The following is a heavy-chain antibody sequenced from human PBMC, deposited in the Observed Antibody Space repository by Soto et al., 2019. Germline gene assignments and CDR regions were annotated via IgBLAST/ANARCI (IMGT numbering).Heavy chain of an antibody. CDR3: ASSKYSSTSCYGS. Sequence: SETLSLTCTFSGGSVSNDYWSWIRQPPGKGLEWIGYIYDSGSTNYNPSLKSRVTISVDTSKNQFSLKLSSVTAADTAVYYCASSKYSSTSCYGSWGQGTLVTVSS. V-gene: IGHV4-59*02. CDR1: GGSVSNDY. CDR2: IYDSGST. D-gene: IGHD2-2*01. J-gene: IGHJ4*02.